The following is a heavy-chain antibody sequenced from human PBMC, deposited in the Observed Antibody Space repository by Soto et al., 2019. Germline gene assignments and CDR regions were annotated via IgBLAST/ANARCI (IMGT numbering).Heavy chain of an antibody. CDR2: IYYSGST. Sequence: SETLSLTCTVSGGSISSYYWSWIRQPPGKGLEWIGYIYYSGSTNYNPSLKSRVTISVDTSKNQFSLKLSSVTAADTAVYYCARTSVGGPPKMIVVVIFDYWGQGTRVTVSS. CDR3: ARTSVGGPPKMIVVVIFDY. CDR1: GGSISSYY. J-gene: IGHJ4*02. D-gene: IGHD3-22*01. V-gene: IGHV4-59*01.